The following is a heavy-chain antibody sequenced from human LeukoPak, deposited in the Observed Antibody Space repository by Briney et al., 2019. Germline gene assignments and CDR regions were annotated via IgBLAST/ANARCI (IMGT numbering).Heavy chain of an antibody. CDR2: ISYDGSNK. Sequence: GLEWVAVISYDGSNKYYADSVKGRFTISRDNSKNTLYLQMNSLRAEDTAVYCCAREAGRYWGQGTLVTVSS. J-gene: IGHJ4*02. CDR3: AREAGRY. V-gene: IGHV3-30-3*01.